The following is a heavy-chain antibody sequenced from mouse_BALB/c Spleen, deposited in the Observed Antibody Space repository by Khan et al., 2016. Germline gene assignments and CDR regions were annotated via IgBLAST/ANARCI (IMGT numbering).Heavy chain of an antibody. CDR3: ARIYDGGAY. CDR1: GFNIKDTY. V-gene: IGHV14-3*02. CDR2: IDPANGNT. Sequence: VQLQQSGADLVKPGASVKLSCTASGFNIKDTYIHWVKQRPEQALEWIGRIDPANGNTEYDPKFQGKATIPADISSNTAYLQLSSLTSEDTAVDYCARIYDGGAYWGQGTLVTVSA. J-gene: IGHJ3*01. D-gene: IGHD2-1*01.